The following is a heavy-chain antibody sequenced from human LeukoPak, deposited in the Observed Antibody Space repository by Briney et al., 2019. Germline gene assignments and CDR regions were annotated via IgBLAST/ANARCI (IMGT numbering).Heavy chain of an antibody. CDR3: ARDYFAVANSGNAFDV. CDR1: GFTFSSYW. Sequence: PGGSLRLSCAASGFTFSSYWMHWVRQAPGKGLEWVSSITTSSSYIYYADSVKGRFTISRDNAKNSLYLQMNSLRAEDTAVYYCARDYFAVANSGNAFDVWGQGTMVTVSS. D-gene: IGHD1-26*01. V-gene: IGHV3-21*01. CDR2: ITTSSSYI. J-gene: IGHJ3*01.